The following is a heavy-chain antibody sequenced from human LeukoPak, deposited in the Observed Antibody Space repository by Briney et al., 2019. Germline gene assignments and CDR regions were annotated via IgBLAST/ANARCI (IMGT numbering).Heavy chain of an antibody. J-gene: IGHJ4*02. CDR2: ISAYNGNT. Sequence: GASVKVSCKASGYTFTNYGISWVRQAPGQGLEWMGWISAYNGNTNYAQKLQGRVTMSMDTSITTAYMEVTSLRSEDTAVYYCVAMLYWGQGTLVTVSS. V-gene: IGHV1-18*01. CDR3: VAMLY. D-gene: IGHD3-16*01. CDR1: GYTFTNYG.